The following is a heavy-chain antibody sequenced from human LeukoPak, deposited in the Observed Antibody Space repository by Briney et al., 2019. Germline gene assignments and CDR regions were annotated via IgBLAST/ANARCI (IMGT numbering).Heavy chain of an antibody. CDR3: AKDLVAVATHTPIDY. V-gene: IGHV3-30*02. Sequence: PGGSLRLSCAASGFTFSSYGMHWVRQAPGKGLEWVAVIWYDGSNKYYADSVQGRFTISRDNSKNTVYLQMNSLRAEDTAVYYCAKDLVAVATHTPIDYWGQGTLVTVSS. D-gene: IGHD6-19*01. J-gene: IGHJ4*02. CDR1: GFTFSSYG. CDR2: IWYDGSNK.